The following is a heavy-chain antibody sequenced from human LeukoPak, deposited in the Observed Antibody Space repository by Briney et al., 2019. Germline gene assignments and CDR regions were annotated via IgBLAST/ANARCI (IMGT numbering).Heavy chain of an antibody. J-gene: IGHJ6*03. D-gene: IGHD3-3*01. CDR1: GFTFSSYG. CDR2: IRYDGSNK. Sequence: GGSLRLSCAASGFTFSSYGMHWVRQAPGKGLEWVAFIRYDGSNKYYADSVKGRFTISRDNSKNTLYLQMNSLRAEDTAVYYCTTDRLDYWSGYSNYYYYYYMDVWGKGTTVTVSS. V-gene: IGHV3-30*02. CDR3: TTDRLDYWSGYSNYYYYYYMDV.